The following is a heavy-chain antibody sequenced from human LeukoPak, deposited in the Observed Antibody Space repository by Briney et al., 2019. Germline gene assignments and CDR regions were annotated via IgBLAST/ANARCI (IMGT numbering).Heavy chain of an antibody. J-gene: IGHJ6*04. D-gene: IGHD2-2*01. CDR2: INTDGSST. Sequence: PGGSLRLSCAASGFTFDDYTMHWVRQAPGKGLVWVSRINTDGSSTNYADSVKGRFTISRDNARNTLYLQVNTLRAEDTAVYYCTTGPAVFADVWGKGTTVTVSS. CDR1: GFTFDDYT. CDR3: TTGPAVFADV. V-gene: IGHV3-74*01.